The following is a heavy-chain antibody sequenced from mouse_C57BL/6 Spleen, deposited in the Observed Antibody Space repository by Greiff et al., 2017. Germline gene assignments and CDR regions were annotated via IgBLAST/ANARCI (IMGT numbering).Heavy chain of an antibody. CDR2: IYPGSGNT. CDR3: ARCGIYDGDSAWFAY. CDR1: GYTFTDYY. Sequence: QVHVKQSGAELVRPGASVKLSCKASGYTFTDYYINWVKQRPGQGLEWIARIYPGSGNTYYNEKFKGKATLTAEKSSSTAYMQLSSLTSEDSAVYFCARCGIYDGDSAWFAYWGQGTLVTVSA. D-gene: IGHD2-3*01. V-gene: IGHV1-76*01. J-gene: IGHJ3*01.